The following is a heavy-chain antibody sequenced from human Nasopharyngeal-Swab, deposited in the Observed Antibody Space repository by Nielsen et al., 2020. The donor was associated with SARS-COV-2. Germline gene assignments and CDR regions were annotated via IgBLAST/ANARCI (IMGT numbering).Heavy chain of an antibody. V-gene: IGHV4-34*01. Sequence: WIHQPPGKGLEWIGEINHSGSTNYNPSLKSRVTISVDTSKNQFSLKLSSVTAADTAVYYCARIEDCSSTSCYDYFDYRGQGTLVTVSS. CDR2: INHSGST. J-gene: IGHJ4*02. D-gene: IGHD2-2*01. CDR3: ARIEDCSSTSCYDYFDY.